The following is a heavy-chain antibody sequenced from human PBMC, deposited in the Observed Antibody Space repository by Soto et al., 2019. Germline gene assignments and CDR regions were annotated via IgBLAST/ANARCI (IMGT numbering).Heavy chain of an antibody. D-gene: IGHD2-15*01. J-gene: IGHJ4*02. CDR2: ISYDGSKK. CDR1: GFTFSSYA. V-gene: IGHV3-30-3*01. Sequence: QVQLVESGGGVVQPGRSLRLSCAASGFTFSSYAMHWVRQAPGKGLEWVAVISYDGSKKYYADSVKGRFTISRDNSKNTLYRQMNSLRAEDTAVYYCARAKDIVVVVAAISDYWGQGTLVTVSS. CDR3: ARAKDIVVVVAAISDY.